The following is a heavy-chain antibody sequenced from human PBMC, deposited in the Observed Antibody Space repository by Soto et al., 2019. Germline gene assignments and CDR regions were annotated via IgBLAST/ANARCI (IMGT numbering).Heavy chain of an antibody. V-gene: IGHV3-30*03. J-gene: IGHJ6*02. CDR3: ARSRDGYSFYFYYGMDG. CDR1: GFTFTSYG. D-gene: IGHD4-4*01. CDR2: ILHDGSAE. Sequence: LRLSCAASGFTFTSYGMHWVRQAPGKGLEWMALILHDGSAEYYADSVKGRSTISRDNSKNTLYLQMNSLRAEDTAVYYCARSRDGYSFYFYYGMDGWGQGTTVTVSS.